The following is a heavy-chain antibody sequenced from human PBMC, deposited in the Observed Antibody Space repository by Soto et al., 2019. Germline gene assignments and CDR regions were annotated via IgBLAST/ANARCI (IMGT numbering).Heavy chain of an antibody. V-gene: IGHV3-66*01. CDR2: IYSGGST. J-gene: IGHJ6*03. CDR1: GFTVSSNY. CDR3: ATKKRDYGDIRYYYYYMDV. D-gene: IGHD4-17*01. Sequence: GGSLRLSCAASGFTVSSNYMSWVRQAPGKGLEWVSVIYSGGSTYYADSVKGRFTISRDNSKNTLYLQMNSLRAEDTAVYYCATKKRDYGDIRYYYYYMDVWGKGTTVTVSS.